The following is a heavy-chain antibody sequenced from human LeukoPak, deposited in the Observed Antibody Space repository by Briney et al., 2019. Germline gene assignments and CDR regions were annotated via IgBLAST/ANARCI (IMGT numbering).Heavy chain of an antibody. CDR1: GGTFSSYA. V-gene: IGHV1-69*13. CDR2: VIPMFGTS. Sequence: SVKVSCKASGGTFSSYAISWVRQAPGQGLEWMGGVIPMFGTSKYAQKFQGRVTMTADDSTSTAYMELSSLSSEDTAVYHCVRGLDTALVTAFGYWGQGTLVTVSA. D-gene: IGHD5-18*01. CDR3: VRGLDTALVTAFGY. J-gene: IGHJ4*02.